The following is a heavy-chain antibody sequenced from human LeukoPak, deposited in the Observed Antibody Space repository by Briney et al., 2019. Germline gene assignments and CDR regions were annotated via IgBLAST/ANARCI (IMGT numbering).Heavy chain of an antibody. V-gene: IGHV3-30-3*01. J-gene: IGHJ4*02. CDR3: ARGVSRGIAAAGAKT. D-gene: IGHD6-13*01. CDR2: ISYDGSNK. CDR1: GFTFSSYA. Sequence: PGRSLRLSCVASGFTFSSYAMHWVRQAPGKGLEWVAVISYDGSNKYYADSVKGRFTISRDNSKNTLYLQMNSLRAEDTAVYYCARGVSRGIAAAGAKTWGQGTLVTVSS.